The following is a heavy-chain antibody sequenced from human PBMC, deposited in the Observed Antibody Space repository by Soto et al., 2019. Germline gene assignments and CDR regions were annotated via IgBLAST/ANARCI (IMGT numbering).Heavy chain of an antibody. J-gene: IGHJ6*02. V-gene: IGHV3-30*18. Sequence: GGSLRLSCAASGFTFSSYGMHWVRQAPGKGLEWVAVISYDGSNKYYADSVKGRFTISRDNSKNTLYLQMNSLRAEDTAVYYCAKDLPDSSSPPYYYYGMDVWGQGTTVTVSS. CDR1: GFTFSSYG. CDR3: AKDLPDSSSPPYYYYGMDV. D-gene: IGHD6-13*01. CDR2: ISYDGSNK.